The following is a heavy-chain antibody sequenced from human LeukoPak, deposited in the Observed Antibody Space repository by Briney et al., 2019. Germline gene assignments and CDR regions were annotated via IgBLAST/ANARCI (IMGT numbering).Heavy chain of an antibody. CDR2: ISSSSSYI. V-gene: IGHV3-21*01. D-gene: IGHD3-22*01. CDR1: GFTFSSYS. CDR3: ARDTRGGLDSSGYYFDY. J-gene: IGHJ4*02. Sequence: GGSLRLSCAASGFTFSSYSMNWVRQAPGKGLEWVSSISSSSSYIYYADSVKGRFTISRDNSKNTLYLQMNSLRAEDTAVYYCARDTRGGLDSSGYYFDYWGQGTLVTVSS.